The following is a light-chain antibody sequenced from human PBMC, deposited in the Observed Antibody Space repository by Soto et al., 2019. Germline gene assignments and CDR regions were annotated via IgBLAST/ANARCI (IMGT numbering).Light chain of an antibody. Sequence: DIVMTQSPDSLAVSLGERATINCKSSQSVLYSSKNKNYLAWYQQKPGQPPKLLISWASTRESGVPDRFSGSGSGPDFTLTISSLQAEDVAVYYCQQYYSTQWTFGQGTKVEIK. J-gene: IGKJ1*01. CDR2: WAS. CDR1: QSVLYSSKNKNY. V-gene: IGKV4-1*01. CDR3: QQYYSTQWT.